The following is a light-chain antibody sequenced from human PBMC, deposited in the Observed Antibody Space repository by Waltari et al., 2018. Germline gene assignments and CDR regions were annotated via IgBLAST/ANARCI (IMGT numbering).Light chain of an antibody. J-gene: IGLJ3*02. V-gene: IGLV3-25*03. Sequence: SYELTQPPSVSVSPGQPARLTCFGDTSPNNHAYWYQQKPGQAPVFVIYKDSERPSGIPERFSGSSSGTTVTLTISGVQAEDEADYYCQSADNSGTYVLFGGGTKVTVL. CDR2: KDS. CDR1: TSPNNH. CDR3: QSADNSGTYVL.